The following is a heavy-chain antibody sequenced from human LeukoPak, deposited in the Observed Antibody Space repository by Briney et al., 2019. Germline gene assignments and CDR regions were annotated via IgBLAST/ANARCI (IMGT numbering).Heavy chain of an antibody. CDR1: GFTFSSYW. V-gene: IGHV3-7*01. CDR3: ASVCSSTSCYNYYY. Sequence: PGGSLRLSCAASGFTFSSYWMSWVRQAPGKGLEWVANIKQDGSEKYYVDSVKGRFTISRDNAKNSPYLQMNSLRAEDTAVYYCASVCSSTSCYNYYYWGQGTLVTVSS. D-gene: IGHD2-2*02. J-gene: IGHJ4*02. CDR2: IKQDGSEK.